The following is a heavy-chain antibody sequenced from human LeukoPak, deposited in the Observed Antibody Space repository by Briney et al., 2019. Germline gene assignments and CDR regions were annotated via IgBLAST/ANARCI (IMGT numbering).Heavy chain of an antibody. D-gene: IGHD4-23*01. CDR2: IIPILGIA. CDR3: ARDPGVTPHSYYYYGMDV. V-gene: IGHV1-69*04. Sequence: ASVKVSCKASGGTFSSYAISWVRQAPGQGLEWMGRIIPILGIANYAQKFQGRVTITADKSTSTAYMELSSLRSEDTAVYYCARDPGVTPHSYYYYGMDVWGQGTTVTVSS. J-gene: IGHJ6*02. CDR1: GGTFSSYA.